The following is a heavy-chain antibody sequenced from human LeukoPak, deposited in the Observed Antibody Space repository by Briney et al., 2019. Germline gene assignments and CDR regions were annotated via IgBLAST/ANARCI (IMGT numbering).Heavy chain of an antibody. J-gene: IGHJ3*02. D-gene: IGHD6-13*01. CDR1: GFTFSSCW. Sequence: PGGSLRLSCAASGFTFSSCWMHWVRQAPGKGLVWVSRINSDGSSTSYADSVKGRFTISRDNAKNTLYLQMNSLRAEDTAVYYCARVWSSSSYDAFDIWGQGTMVTVSS. V-gene: IGHV3-74*01. CDR3: ARVWSSSSYDAFDI. CDR2: INSDGSST.